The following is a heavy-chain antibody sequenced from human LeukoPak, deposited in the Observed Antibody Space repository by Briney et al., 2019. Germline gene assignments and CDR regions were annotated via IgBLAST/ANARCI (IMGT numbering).Heavy chain of an antibody. D-gene: IGHD3-22*01. Sequence: GGSLRLSCAASGFTFSGSAMHWVRQASGKGLEWVGRIRSKANSYATAYAASVKGRFTISRDDSKNTAYLQMNSLKTEDTAVYYCTSLKGSSGYESDYWGQGTLVTVSS. CDR2: IRSKANSYAT. CDR3: TSLKGSSGYESDY. CDR1: GFTFSGSA. J-gene: IGHJ4*02. V-gene: IGHV3-73*01.